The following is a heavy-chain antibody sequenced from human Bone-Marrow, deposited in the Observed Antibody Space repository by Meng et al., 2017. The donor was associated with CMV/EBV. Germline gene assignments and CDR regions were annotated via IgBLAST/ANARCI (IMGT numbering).Heavy chain of an antibody. V-gene: IGHV1-8*01. CDR2: MNPNSGNT. J-gene: IGHJ4*02. CDR1: GYTFTSYD. Sequence: ASVKVSCKASGYTFTSYDINWVRQATGQGLEWMGWMNPNSGNTAYAPKFQGRLTITRNTSISTAYMELSSLRSEDTAVYYCARAPSGWGAGFDYWGQGTLVTVSS. CDR3: ARAPSGWGAGFDY. D-gene: IGHD1-26*01.